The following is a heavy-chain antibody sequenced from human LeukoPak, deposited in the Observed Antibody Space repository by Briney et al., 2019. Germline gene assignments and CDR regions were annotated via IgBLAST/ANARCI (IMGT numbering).Heavy chain of an antibody. CDR1: GFTFDDYA. CDR2: ISWNSGSI. J-gene: IGHJ4*02. V-gene: IGHV3-9*01. Sequence: GGSLRLSCAASGFTFDDYAMHWVRQAPGKGLEWVSGISWNSGSIGYADSVKGRFTISRDNAKNSLYLQMNSLRAEDTALYYCAKDIGTGTPQGAFDYWGQGTLVTVSS. D-gene: IGHD1-1*01. CDR3: AKDIGTGTPQGAFDY.